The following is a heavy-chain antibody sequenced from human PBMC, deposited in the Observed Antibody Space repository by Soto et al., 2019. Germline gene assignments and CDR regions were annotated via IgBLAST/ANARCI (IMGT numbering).Heavy chain of an antibody. V-gene: IGHV3-48*02. CDR3: ARGGWEHDY. CDR1: GFTFSTYS. CDR2: ISSGSPTV. Sequence: EVQLVESGGGLVQPGGSLSLSCAASGFTFSTYSMNWVRQAPGKGLEWISYISSGSPTVYYADSVRGRFTISRDNAKNSLHLQMNSLRDEDTAVYYCARGGWEHDYWGQGNVVTVSS. D-gene: IGHD1-26*01. J-gene: IGHJ4*02.